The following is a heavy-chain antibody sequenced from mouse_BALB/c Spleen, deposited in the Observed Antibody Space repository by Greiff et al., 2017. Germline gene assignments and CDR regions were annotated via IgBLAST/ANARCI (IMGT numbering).Heavy chain of an antibody. D-gene: IGHD2-14*01. CDR3: ARQRYEYAMDY. V-gene: IGHV1S137*01. Sequence: QVQLQQSGAELVRHGVSVKISCKGSGYTFTDYAMHWVKQSHAKSLEWIGVISTYYGDASYNQKFKGKATMTVDKSSSTAYMELARLTSEDSAIYYCARQRYEYAMDYWGQGTSVTVS. J-gene: IGHJ4*01. CDR2: ISTYYGDA. CDR1: GYTFTDYA.